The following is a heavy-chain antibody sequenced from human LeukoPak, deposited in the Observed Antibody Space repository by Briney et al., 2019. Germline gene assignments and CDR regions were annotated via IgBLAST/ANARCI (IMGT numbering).Heavy chain of an antibody. V-gene: IGHV1-69*04. D-gene: IGHD3-10*01. Sequence: SVKVSCKASGGTFSSYAISWVRQAPGQGLEWMGRIIPILGIANYAQKFQGRVTITADKSTSTAYMELSSLRSEDTAVYYCARAFTITMVRGVDNWFDPWGRGTLVTVSS. J-gene: IGHJ5*02. CDR3: ARAFTITMVRGVDNWFDP. CDR2: IIPILGIA. CDR1: GGTFSSYA.